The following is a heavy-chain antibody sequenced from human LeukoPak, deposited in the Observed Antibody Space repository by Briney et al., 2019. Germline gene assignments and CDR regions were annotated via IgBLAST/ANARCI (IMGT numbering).Heavy chain of an antibody. D-gene: IGHD6-25*01. CDR2: IYPGGTT. CDR3: ARESSGYYFDY. J-gene: IGHJ4*02. Sequence: AGGSLRLSCVASGFTVSSNYMSWVRQAPGKGPECVSVIYPGGTTYYADSVKGRFTISRDDSKNTLYLQMHSLRAEDTAVYHCARESSGYYFDYWGQGTLVTVSS. CDR1: GFTVSSNY. V-gene: IGHV3-53*01.